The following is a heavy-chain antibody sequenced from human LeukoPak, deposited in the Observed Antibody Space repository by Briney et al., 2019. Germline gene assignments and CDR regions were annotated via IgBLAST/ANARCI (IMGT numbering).Heavy chain of an antibody. D-gene: IGHD3-22*01. CDR2: IVVGSGNT. V-gene: IGHV1-58*02. CDR1: GFTFTSSA. J-gene: IGHJ4*02. Sequence: SVKVSCKASGFTFTSSAMQWVRQARGQRLEWIGWIVVGSGNTNYAQKFQERVTITRDMSTSTAFMELSSLRSEDTAVYYCAADYYYDSSGYFPPGGYWGQGTLVTVSS. CDR3: AADYYYDSSGYFPPGGY.